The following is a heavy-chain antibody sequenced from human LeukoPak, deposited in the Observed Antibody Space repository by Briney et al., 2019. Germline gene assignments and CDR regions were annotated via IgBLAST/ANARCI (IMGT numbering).Heavy chain of an antibody. D-gene: IGHD1-26*01. CDR3: ARERGIVGSDFDY. Sequence: GGSLRLSCAGTGYTFSSYSMNWVRQAPGKGLEWVSYISSSGSTIYYADSVKGRFTISRDNAKNSLYLQMNSLRAEDTAVYYCARERGIVGSDFDYWGQGTLVTVSS. V-gene: IGHV3-48*04. CDR1: GYTFSSYS. J-gene: IGHJ4*02. CDR2: ISSSGSTI.